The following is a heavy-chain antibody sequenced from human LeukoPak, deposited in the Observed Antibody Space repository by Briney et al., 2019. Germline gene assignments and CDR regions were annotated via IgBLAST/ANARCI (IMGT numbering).Heavy chain of an antibody. V-gene: IGHV3-53*01. CDR2: IYSGGST. D-gene: IGHD2-21*02. Sequence: GGSLRLSCAASGFTVSSNYMSWVRQAPGKGLEWVSVIYSGGSTYYADSVKGRFTISRDNSKNTLYLQMNSLRAEDTAVYYCARTQTNEGGDCHYYYYYMDVWGKGTTVAVSS. CDR1: GFTVSSNY. CDR3: ARTQTNEGGDCHYYYYYMDV. J-gene: IGHJ6*03.